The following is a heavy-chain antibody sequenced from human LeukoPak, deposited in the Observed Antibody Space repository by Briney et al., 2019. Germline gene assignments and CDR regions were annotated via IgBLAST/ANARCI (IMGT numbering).Heavy chain of an antibody. CDR1: GSALSSHW. CDR3: ARNNGMDV. Sequence: GGSLRLSCAASGSALSSHWMTWVRQVPGRGPEWVANVNRDGSETYYLDSVKGRITISKDNAKNSLYLQMNSLRAEDTALYHCARNNGMDVWGQGTTVIVSS. CDR2: VNRDGSET. J-gene: IGHJ6*02. V-gene: IGHV3-7*03.